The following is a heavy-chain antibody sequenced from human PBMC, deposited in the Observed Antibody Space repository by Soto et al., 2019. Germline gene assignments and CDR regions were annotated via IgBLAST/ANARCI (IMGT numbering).Heavy chain of an antibody. D-gene: IGHD2-2*01. CDR1: GGSFSGYY. CDR3: ARGLIVVVPAAMKVSRDSKYYFDY. V-gene: IGHV4-34*01. J-gene: IGHJ4*02. CDR2: INHSGST. Sequence: SETLSLTCAVYGGSFSGYYWSWIRQPPGKGLEWIGEINHSGSTNYNPSLKSRVTISVDTSKNQFSLKLSSVTAADTAVYYCARGLIVVVPAAMKVSRDSKYYFDYWGQGTLVNVSS.